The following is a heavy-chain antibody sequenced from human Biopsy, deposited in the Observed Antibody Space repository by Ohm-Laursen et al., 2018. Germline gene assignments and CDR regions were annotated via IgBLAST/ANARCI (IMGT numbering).Heavy chain of an antibody. V-gene: IGHV3-23*01. D-gene: IGHD2-21*01. Sequence: SLRLSCSASGITFTRYAFSWVRQGTKMGLEWVSGISASGGDKYYADSVKGRFTISRDNSKSTVYLQVSSLRPEDTARYYCAFCGPVCGWGQGTLVTVSS. CDR3: AFCGPVCG. CDR1: GITFTRYA. J-gene: IGHJ4*02. CDR2: ISASGGDK.